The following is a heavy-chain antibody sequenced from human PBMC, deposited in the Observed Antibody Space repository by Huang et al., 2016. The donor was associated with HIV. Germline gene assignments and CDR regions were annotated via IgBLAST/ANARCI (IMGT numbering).Heavy chain of an antibody. V-gene: IGHV3-30-3*01. Sequence: QVQLVESGGGVVQPGRSLRLSCAASRFTFSKYAMHWVSKAPGKVLEWVAFISNDVSNKYYADSVKGRFTISRDNSKNTLYLQMNSLRAEDTAVYYCARDLWLRDLYYYYYMDVWGKGTTVTVSS. J-gene: IGHJ6*03. CDR1: RFTFSKYA. D-gene: IGHD5-12*01. CDR2: ISNDVSNK. CDR3: ARDLWLRDLYYYYYMDV.